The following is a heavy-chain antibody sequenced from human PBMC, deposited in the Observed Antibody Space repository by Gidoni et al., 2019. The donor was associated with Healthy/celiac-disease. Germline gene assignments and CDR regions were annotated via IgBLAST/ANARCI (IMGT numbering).Heavy chain of an antibody. CDR2: ISYDGSNK. D-gene: IGHD4-17*01. V-gene: IGHV3-30-3*01. J-gene: IGHJ6*02. CDR1: GFTFSSYA. CDR3: AHTVTNYYYYGMDV. Sequence: QVQLVESGGGVVQPGRSLRLSCAASGFTFSSYAMHWFRQAPGKGLEWVAVISYDGSNKYYADSVKGRFTISRDNSKNTLYLQMNSLRAEDTAVYYCAHTVTNYYYYGMDVWGQGTTVTVSS.